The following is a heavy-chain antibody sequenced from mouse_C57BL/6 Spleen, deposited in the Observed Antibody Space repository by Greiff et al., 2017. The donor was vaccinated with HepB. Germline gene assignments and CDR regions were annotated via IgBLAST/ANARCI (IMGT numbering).Heavy chain of an antibody. V-gene: IGHV5-6*01. CDR3: ARHAMVTTRGYFDY. J-gene: IGHJ2*01. CDR2: ISSGGSYT. D-gene: IGHD2-2*01. CDR1: GFTFSSYG. Sequence: EVQLQESGGDLVKPGGSLKLSCAASGFTFSSYGMSWVRQTPDKRLEWVATISSGGSYTYYPDSVKGRFTISRDNAKNTLYLQMSSLKSEDTAMYYCARHAMVTTRGYFDYWGQGTTLTVSS.